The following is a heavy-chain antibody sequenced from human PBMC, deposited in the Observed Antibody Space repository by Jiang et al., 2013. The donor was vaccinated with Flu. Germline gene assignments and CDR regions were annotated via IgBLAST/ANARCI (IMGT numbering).Heavy chain of an antibody. J-gene: IGHJ3*01. CDR2: IYNXGNT. CDR3: AREDPGLYFDSGGFLSF. Sequence: SISSDDYSWSWIRQPPRKGLEWIGYIYNXGNTNYSRPSMSDYHVNRHVKNQFILRLSSVTAADTAVYYCAREDPGLYFDSGGFLSFLGQGTMVIXSS. CDR1: SISSDDYS. D-gene: IGHD3-22*01. V-gene: IGHV4-30-4*08.